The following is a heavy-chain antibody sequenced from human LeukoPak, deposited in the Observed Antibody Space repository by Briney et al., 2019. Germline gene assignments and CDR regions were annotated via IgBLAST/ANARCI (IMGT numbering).Heavy chain of an antibody. J-gene: IGHJ4*02. V-gene: IGHV1-24*01. Sequence: ASVKVSCKVSGYTLTGLSMHWVRQAPGKGLEWMGGFDPEDGETIYAQKFQGRVTMTEDTSTDTAYMELSSLRSEGTAVYYCATSSYYYDSSGYPPGYWGQGTLVTVSS. D-gene: IGHD3-22*01. CDR1: GYTLTGLS. CDR3: ATSSYYYDSSGYPPGY. CDR2: FDPEDGET.